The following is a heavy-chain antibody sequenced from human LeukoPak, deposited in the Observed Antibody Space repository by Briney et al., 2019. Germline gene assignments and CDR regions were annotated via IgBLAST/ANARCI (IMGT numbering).Heavy chain of an antibody. Sequence: PSETLSLTCAVYGGSFSGYYWNWVRQPPGMGLDWIGEINHSGSTNYNPSFKSRVTISVDTSKNQFSLKLSSVTAADTAVYYCAVGVPAADRSSHWFDPWGQGTLVTVSS. CDR3: AVGVPAADRSSHWFDP. CDR2: INHSGST. D-gene: IGHD2-2*01. V-gene: IGHV4-34*01. J-gene: IGHJ5*02. CDR1: GGSFSGYY.